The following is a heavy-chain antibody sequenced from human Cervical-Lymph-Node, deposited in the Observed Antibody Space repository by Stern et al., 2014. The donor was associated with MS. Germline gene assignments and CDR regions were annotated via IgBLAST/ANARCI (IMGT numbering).Heavy chain of an antibody. V-gene: IGHV1-58*01. CDR3: AALHLYYYDSSGYRRPFDY. D-gene: IGHD3-22*01. Sequence: QLVQSGPEVKKPGTSVKVSCKASGFTFTSSAVQWVRQARGQRLEWIGWIVVGSGNTNYAQKFQERVTITRDMSTSTAYMELSSLRSEDTAVYYCAALHLYYYDSSGYRRPFDYWGQGTLVTVSS. CDR1: GFTFTSSA. J-gene: IGHJ4*02. CDR2: IVVGSGNT.